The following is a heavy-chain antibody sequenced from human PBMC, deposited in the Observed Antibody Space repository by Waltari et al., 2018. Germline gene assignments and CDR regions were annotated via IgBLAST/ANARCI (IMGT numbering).Heavy chain of an antibody. CDR3: ARDLGGFYYYYYGMDV. D-gene: IGHD7-27*01. Sequence: EVQLVESGGGLVQPGGSLRLSCAASGFTFSSYEMNWVRKAPGKGLEWVSYISSSGSTIYYADSVKGRFTISRDNAKNSLYLQMNSLRAEDTAVYYCARDLGGFYYYYYGMDVWGQGTTVTVSS. CDR2: ISSSGSTI. J-gene: IGHJ6*02. CDR1: GFTFSSYE. V-gene: IGHV3-48*03.